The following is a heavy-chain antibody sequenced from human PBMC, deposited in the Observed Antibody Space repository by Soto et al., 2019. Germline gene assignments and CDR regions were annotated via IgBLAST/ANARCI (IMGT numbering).Heavy chain of an antibody. V-gene: IGHV1-69*13. CDR2: IIPIFGTA. Sequence: GASVKVSCKASGGTFSSYAISWVRQAPGQGLEWMGGIIPIFGTANYAQKFQGRVTITADESTSSAYMELRSLRSDDTAVYYCARALTGPTLYDFWSGYYPYYYYGMDVWGQGTTVTVSS. CDR1: GGTFSSYA. CDR3: ARALTGPTLYDFWSGYYPYYYYGMDV. J-gene: IGHJ6*02. D-gene: IGHD3-3*01.